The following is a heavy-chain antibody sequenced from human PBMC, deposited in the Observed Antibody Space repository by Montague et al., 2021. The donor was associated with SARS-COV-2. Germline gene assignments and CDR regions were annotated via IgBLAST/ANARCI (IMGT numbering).Heavy chain of an antibody. J-gene: IGHJ4*02. CDR3: ARAIVDVTMIVVVMTGVEHYFDF. CDR1: GASMRTYY. CDR2: ISNSGIT. D-gene: IGHD3-22*01. Sequence: SETLSLTCSVSGASMRTYYWTWIRESPGRGLERIGYISNSGITNYNPSLKSRATISLDTSKTQFSLKLSSVTAADTAVYYCARAIVDVTMIVVVMTGVEHYFDFWGQGTLVTVSS. V-gene: IGHV4-59*12.